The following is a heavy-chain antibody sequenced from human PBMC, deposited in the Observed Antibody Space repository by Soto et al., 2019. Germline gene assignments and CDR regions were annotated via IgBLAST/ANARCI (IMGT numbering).Heavy chain of an antibody. CDR3: ARGGPYCSGGSCYSGVYYYYYYMDV. V-gene: IGHV4-34*01. J-gene: IGHJ6*03. CDR1: GGSFSGYY. D-gene: IGHD2-15*01. Sequence: SETLSLTCTVYGGSFSGYYWSWIRQPPGKGLEWIGEINHSGSTNYNPSLKSRVTISVDTSKNQFSLKLSSVTAADTAVYYCARGGPYCSGGSCYSGVYYYYYYMDVWGKGTTVTVSS. CDR2: INHSGST.